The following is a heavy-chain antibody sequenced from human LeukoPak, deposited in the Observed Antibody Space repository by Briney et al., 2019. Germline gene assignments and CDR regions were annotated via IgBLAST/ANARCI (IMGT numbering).Heavy chain of an antibody. CDR1: GFTFSSYS. CDR2: ISSSSSYI. V-gene: IGHV3-21*01. J-gene: IGHJ4*02. D-gene: IGHD6-6*01. CDR3: ARVEGSSSLSDY. Sequence: GRSLRLSCAASGFTFSSYSMNWVRQAPGKGLEWVSSISSSSSYIYYADSVKGRFTISRDNAKNSLYLQMNSLRAEDTAVYYCARVEGSSSLSDYWGQGTLVTVSS.